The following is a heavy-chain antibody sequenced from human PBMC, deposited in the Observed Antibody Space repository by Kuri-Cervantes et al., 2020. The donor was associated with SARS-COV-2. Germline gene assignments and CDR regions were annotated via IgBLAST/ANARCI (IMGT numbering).Heavy chain of an antibody. J-gene: IGHJ3*02. CDR2: ITRSSVYI. D-gene: IGHD2-2*01. CDR3: ARGPSPDAFDI. CDR1: GFTFSAYT. Sequence: ETLSLTCVASGFTFSAYTLNWVRQAPGKGLEWVSSITRSSVYISYADSLKGRFTISRDNAKNSLYLQMNSLRAEDTAVYYCARGPSPDAFDIWGQGTMVTVSS. V-gene: IGHV3-21*01.